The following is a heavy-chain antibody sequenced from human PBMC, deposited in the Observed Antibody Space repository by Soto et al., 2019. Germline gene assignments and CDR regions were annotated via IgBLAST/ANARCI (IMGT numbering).Heavy chain of an antibody. D-gene: IGHD2-8*01. V-gene: IGHV3-23*01. CDR3: AKVRLTDYLRYAPHL. J-gene: IGHJ3*01. CDR2: ISPNGDST. Sequence: PGGSLRLSCAASGFTFNNYAMNWVRQAPGRGLEWVSIISPNGDSTYYADSVESRFTISRDNSQNTVFLQMNSLRAEDTAIYFCAKVRLTDYLRYAPHLWGQGTLVTVSS. CDR1: GFTFNNYA.